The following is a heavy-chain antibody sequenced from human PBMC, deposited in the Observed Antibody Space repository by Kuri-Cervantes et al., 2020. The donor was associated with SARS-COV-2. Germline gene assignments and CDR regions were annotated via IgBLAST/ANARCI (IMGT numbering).Heavy chain of an antibody. V-gene: IGHV4-34*01. CDR3: ARLEWELFGEDY. J-gene: IGHJ4*02. CDR1: GGSFSGYY. CDR2: INHSGST. Sequence: WGSLRLSCAVYGGSFSGYYWSWIRQPPGKGLEWIGEINHSGSTNYNPSLKSRVTVSVDMSKNQFSLKLSSVTAADTAVYYCARLEWELFGEDYWGQGTLVTVSS. D-gene: IGHD1-26*01.